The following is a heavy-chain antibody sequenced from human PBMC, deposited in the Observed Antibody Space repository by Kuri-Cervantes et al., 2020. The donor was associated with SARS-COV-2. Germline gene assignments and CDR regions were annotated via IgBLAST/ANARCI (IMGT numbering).Heavy chain of an antibody. Sequence: ESLKISCTVSGGSINSSSYYWGWIRQPPGKGLEWIGSIYYSGSTYYNPSLKSRVTISVDTSKNQFSLKLSSVTAADTAVYYCAKYYDSSGPLAYGMDVWGQGTTVTVSS. J-gene: IGHJ6*02. CDR2: IYYSGST. D-gene: IGHD3-22*01. V-gene: IGHV4-39*07. CDR1: GGSINSSSYY. CDR3: AKYYDSSGPLAYGMDV.